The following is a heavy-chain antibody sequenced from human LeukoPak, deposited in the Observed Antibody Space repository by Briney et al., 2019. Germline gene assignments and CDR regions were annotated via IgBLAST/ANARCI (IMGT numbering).Heavy chain of an antibody. J-gene: IGHJ6*03. D-gene: IGHD4-11*01. CDR1: GYTFTNYE. CDR2: MNPNSGNT. CDR3: ARGREYSNYGSQRRYYYYYYMDV. Sequence: ASVKVSCKASGYTFTNYEINWVRQATGQGLEWMGWMNPNSGNTGYAQKLQGRVTITRNTSISTAYMELSSLRSEDTAVYYCARGREYSNYGSQRRYYYYYYMDVWGKGTTVTVSS. V-gene: IGHV1-8*01.